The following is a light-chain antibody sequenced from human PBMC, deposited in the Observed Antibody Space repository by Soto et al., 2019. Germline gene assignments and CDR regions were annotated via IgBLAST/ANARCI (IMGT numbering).Light chain of an antibody. V-gene: IGLV1-44*01. Sequence: QAVVTQPPSASGTPGQRVTISCSGSSSNFGTHTVNWYQQLPGTAPKLLIYANNQRPSGVPDRFSGSKSGTSASLAVSGLQSEDEADYYCATWDDSLSGSVFGPGTKLTVL. CDR1: SSNFGTHT. CDR2: ANN. J-gene: IGLJ1*01. CDR3: ATWDDSLSGSV.